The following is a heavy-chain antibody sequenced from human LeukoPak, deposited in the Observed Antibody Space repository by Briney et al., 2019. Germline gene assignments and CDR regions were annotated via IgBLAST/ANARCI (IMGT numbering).Heavy chain of an antibody. D-gene: IGHD4-17*01. CDR1: GYTFTGYY. Sequence: ASVKVSCKASGYTFTGYYMHWVRQAPGQGLEWMGRINPNSGGTNYAQKFQGRVTMTRDTSISTAYMELSRLRPDDTAVYYCARFRYGDYVDYWGQGTLVTVSS. J-gene: IGHJ4*02. CDR3: ARFRYGDYVDY. CDR2: INPNSGGT. V-gene: IGHV1-2*06.